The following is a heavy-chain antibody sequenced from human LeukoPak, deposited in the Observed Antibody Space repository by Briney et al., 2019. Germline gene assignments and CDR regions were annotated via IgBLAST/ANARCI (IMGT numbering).Heavy chain of an antibody. Sequence: PGGSLRLPCGPSGFTFSSYGMHGVPQAPGKGLEGVAVISYDGSYKYHADSVKARFSISRDNSKNTLYLQMNSLRVEDTSVYFCAKGLIYCSGGSCSGGYFDYWGRGTVVTVSS. J-gene: IGHJ4*02. CDR3: AKGLIYCSGGSCSGGYFDY. CDR2: ISYDGSYK. V-gene: IGHV3-30*18. CDR1: GFTFSSYG. D-gene: IGHD2-15*01.